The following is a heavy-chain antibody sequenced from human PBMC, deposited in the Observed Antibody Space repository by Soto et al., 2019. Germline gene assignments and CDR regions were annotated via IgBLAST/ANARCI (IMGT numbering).Heavy chain of an antibody. CDR1: GGSISSGGYY. Sequence: PSETLSLTCTVSGGSISSGGYYWSWIRQHPGKGLEWIGYIYYSGSTYYNPSLKSRVTISVDTSKNQFSLKLSSVTAADTAVYYCERVGRGRICSGGSCYLPYFDYWGQGTLVTVSS. J-gene: IGHJ4*02. D-gene: IGHD2-15*01. V-gene: IGHV4-31*03. CDR3: ERVGRGRICSGGSCYLPYFDY. CDR2: IYYSGST.